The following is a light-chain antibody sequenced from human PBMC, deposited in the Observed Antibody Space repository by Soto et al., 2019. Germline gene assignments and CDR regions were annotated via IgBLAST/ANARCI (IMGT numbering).Light chain of an antibody. CDR3: QQYCGSPRT. V-gene: IGKV3-20*01. Sequence: EIVLTQSPGTLSLSPGERATLSCRASQSVSSNYLAWYQQKPDQAPRLLIYGASSSATGIPDRFSGSGSGTEFNLAISRLEPEDVAVSYCQQYCGSPRTFGQGTKVEIK. J-gene: IGKJ1*01. CDR2: GAS. CDR1: QSVSSNY.